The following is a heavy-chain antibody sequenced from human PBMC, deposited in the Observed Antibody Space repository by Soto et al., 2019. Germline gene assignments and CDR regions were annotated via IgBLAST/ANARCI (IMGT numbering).Heavy chain of an antibody. J-gene: IGHJ4*02. Sequence: PSDTLSLTCTVAGGSISSYYWSWIRQPAGKGLEWIGRIYTSGSTNYSPSLKSRVTMSVDTSKNQFSLKLSSVTAADTSVYYCARACSSNSCYDVFDYWGQGTLVTASS. CDR3: ARACSSNSCYDVFDY. CDR2: IYTSGST. D-gene: IGHD2-2*01. CDR1: GGSISSYY. V-gene: IGHV4-4*07.